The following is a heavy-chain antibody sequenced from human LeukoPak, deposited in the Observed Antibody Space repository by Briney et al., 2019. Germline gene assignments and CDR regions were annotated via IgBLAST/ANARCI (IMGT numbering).Heavy chain of an antibody. CDR2: ISSSSSYI. V-gene: IGHV3-21*01. Sequence: GGSLRLSCAASGFTFSSYSMKWVRQAPGKGLEWVSSISSSSSYIYYADSVKGRFTISRDNAKNSLYLQMNSLRAEDTAVYYCARSFRLDAFDIWGQGTMVTVSS. D-gene: IGHD6-13*01. CDR1: GFTFSSYS. CDR3: ARSFRLDAFDI. J-gene: IGHJ3*02.